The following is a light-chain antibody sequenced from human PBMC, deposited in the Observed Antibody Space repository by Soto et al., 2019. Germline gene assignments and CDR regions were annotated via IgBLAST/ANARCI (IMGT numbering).Light chain of an antibody. CDR3: QSYDSSLSVV. CDR1: SSNIGAGYD. Sequence: QSALTQPPSVSGAPGQRVTISCTGSSSNIGAGYDVHWYQQLPGTTPKLLIYGNSNLPSGVPDRFSGSKSGTSASLAITGLQAEDEADYYCQSYDSSLSVVFGGGTKLTVL. J-gene: IGLJ2*01. V-gene: IGLV1-40*01. CDR2: GNS.